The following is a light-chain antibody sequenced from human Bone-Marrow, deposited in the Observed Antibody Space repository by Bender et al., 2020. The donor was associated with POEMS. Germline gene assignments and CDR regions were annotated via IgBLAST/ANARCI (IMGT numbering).Light chain of an antibody. CDR1: SNDVGDYDY. J-gene: IGLJ2*01. V-gene: IGLV2-8*01. CDR2: DVT. Sequence: QSALTQPPSASGSPGQSVTISCTGTSNDVGDYDYVSWYQQHPGKAPKVIIYDVTKRPSGVPDRFSGSKSGNTASLTVSGLQAEDEAHYYCSSYAGSNNLGVFGGGTKLTVL. CDR3: SSYAGSNNLGV.